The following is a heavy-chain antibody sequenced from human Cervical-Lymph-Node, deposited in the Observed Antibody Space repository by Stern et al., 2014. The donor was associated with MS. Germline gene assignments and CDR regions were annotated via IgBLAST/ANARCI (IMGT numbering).Heavy chain of an antibody. D-gene: IGHD3-3*01. Sequence: VQLLESGAEVQKPGASVKVSCKTSGYIFTGYYIHWVRQAPGQGLEWMAWINPNTGGTKYAQKFQGRVTMSRDTSISTAYVELSSLTSDDTAVYYCARDQRGITIFGVVTDYYYLGMDVWGQGTTVTVSS. CDR1: GYIFTGYY. J-gene: IGHJ6*02. V-gene: IGHV1-2*02. CDR3: ARDQRGITIFGVVTDYYYLGMDV. CDR2: INPNTGGT.